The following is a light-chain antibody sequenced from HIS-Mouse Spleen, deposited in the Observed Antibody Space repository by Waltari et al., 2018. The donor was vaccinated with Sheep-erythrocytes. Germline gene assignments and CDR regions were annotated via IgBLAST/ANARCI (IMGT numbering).Light chain of an antibody. CDR3: CSYAGSYTFWV. CDR2: DVS. Sequence: QSALTQPRSVSGSPGQSVTIPCTGTSSDVGCYNYVSWYQHHPGKAPKLMIYDVSKRPSGVPDRFSGSKSGNTASLTISGLQAEDEADYYCCSYAGSYTFWVFGGGTKLTVL. V-gene: IGLV2-11*01. CDR1: SSDVGCYNY. J-gene: IGLJ3*02.